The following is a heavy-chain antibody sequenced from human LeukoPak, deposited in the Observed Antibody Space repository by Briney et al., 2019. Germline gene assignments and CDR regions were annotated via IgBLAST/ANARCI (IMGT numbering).Heavy chain of an antibody. CDR3: ANLATVTYNPFDY. CDR1: GFTFSSYW. CDR2: IKQDGSEK. D-gene: IGHD4-17*01. Sequence: GGSLRLSCAASGFTFSSYWMSWVRQAPGKGLEWVANIKQDGSEKYYVDSVKGRFTISRDNAKNSLYLQMNSLRAEDTAVYYCANLATVTYNPFDYWGQGTLVTVSS. V-gene: IGHV3-7*01. J-gene: IGHJ4*02.